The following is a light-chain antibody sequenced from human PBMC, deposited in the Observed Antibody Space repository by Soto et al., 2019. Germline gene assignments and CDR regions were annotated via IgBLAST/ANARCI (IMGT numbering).Light chain of an antibody. CDR2: KAS. J-gene: IGKJ1*01. V-gene: IGKV1-5*03. CDR1: QNIDNW. Sequence: DVQMTQSPSTLSASVGDRVTITCRASQNIDNWLAWYQQKLGKAPKLLIYKASNLETGVPSRFSGSGSGTEFSLTLSNLEPDDFATYHCQQYYTNSQASFGQGTKVEI. CDR3: QQYYTNSQAS.